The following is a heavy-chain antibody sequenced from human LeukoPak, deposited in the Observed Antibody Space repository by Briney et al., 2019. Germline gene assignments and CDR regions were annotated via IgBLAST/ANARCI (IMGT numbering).Heavy chain of an antibody. CDR1: GFTFDDYA. CDR3: AVGSSSGWYYYFDH. Sequence: GRSLRPSCAASGFTFDDYAMHWVRQAPGKGLEWVSRISWNSGDIDYADAVKGRFTISRDNAKNSLYLQMNSLRAEDTAFYYCAVGSSSGWYYYFDHWGQGILVTVSS. J-gene: IGHJ4*02. CDR2: ISWNSGDI. D-gene: IGHD6-19*01. V-gene: IGHV3-9*01.